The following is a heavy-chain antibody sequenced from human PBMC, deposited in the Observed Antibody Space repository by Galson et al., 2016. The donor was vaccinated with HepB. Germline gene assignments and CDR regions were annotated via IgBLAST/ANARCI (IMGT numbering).Heavy chain of an antibody. CDR3: ARDAMGRGSGSYSAFDY. J-gene: IGHJ4*02. CDR2: ITSAGDKQ. V-gene: IGHV3-30*04. Sequence: SLRLSCAASGFSFNTYSMHWVRQAPGKGLEWVAAITSAGDKQYCTDSVRGRFTISRDNSNNMMYLQMNRLRPEDTSVYYCARDAMGRGSGSYSAFDYWGQGTLVAVSS. CDR1: GFSFNTYS. D-gene: IGHD1-26*01.